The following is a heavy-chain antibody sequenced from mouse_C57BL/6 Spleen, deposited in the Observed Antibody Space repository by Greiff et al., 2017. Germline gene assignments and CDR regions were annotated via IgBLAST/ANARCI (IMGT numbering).Heavy chain of an antibody. Sequence: QVHVKQPGAELVKPGASVKVSCKASGYTFTSYWMHWVKQRPGQGLEWIGRIHPSDSDTNYNQKFKGKATLTVDKSSSTAYMQLSSLTSEDSAVYYCAIRGGYWEGGNYAMDYWGQGTSVTVSS. CDR3: AIRGGYWEGGNYAMDY. CDR1: GYTFTSYW. CDR2: IHPSDSDT. V-gene: IGHV1-74*01. D-gene: IGHD2-3*01. J-gene: IGHJ4*01.